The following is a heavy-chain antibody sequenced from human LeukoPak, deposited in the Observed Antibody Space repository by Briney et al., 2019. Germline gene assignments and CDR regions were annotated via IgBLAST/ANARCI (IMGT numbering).Heavy chain of an antibody. CDR1: GFTFSTYS. CDR3: AREKASTVTYDTFDI. J-gene: IGHJ3*02. Sequence: SGGSLRLSCARSGFTFSTYSMNWVRQAPGKGLEWVSSISSSSSYIYYADSVKGRFTISRDNAKNSLYLQMNSLRAEDTAVYYCAREKASTVTYDTFDIWGQGTMVTVSS. V-gene: IGHV3-21*01. D-gene: IGHD4-17*01. CDR2: ISSSSSYI.